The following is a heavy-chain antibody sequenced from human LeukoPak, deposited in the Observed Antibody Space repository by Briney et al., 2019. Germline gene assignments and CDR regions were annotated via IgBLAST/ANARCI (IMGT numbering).Heavy chain of an antibody. V-gene: IGHV3-33*01. CDR1: GFTFSSYG. D-gene: IGHD5-24*01. CDR3: AREGPDVYFDY. J-gene: IGHJ4*02. Sequence: GGSLRLSCAASGFTFSSYGMHWVRQAPGKGLEWVAVIWYDGSNKYYADSVKGRFTISRDNSKNMLYLQMNSLRAEDTAVYYRAREGPDVYFDYWGQGTLVTVSS. CDR2: IWYDGSNK.